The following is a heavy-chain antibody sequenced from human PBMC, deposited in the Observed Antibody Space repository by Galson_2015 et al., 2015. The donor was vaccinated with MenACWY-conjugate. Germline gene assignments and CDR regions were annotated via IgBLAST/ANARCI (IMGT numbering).Heavy chain of an antibody. CDR2: TSGDGSNK. V-gene: IGHV3-30*01. Sequence: SLRLSCAAFGFTFSSSSMHWVRQVPGKGLEWVAVTSGDGSNKYYADSVKGRFTISRDNSKNTVYLQMNSVRAEDTAVYYCAREYSNYFDKWGQGTLVTVSS. D-gene: IGHD4-11*01. CDR1: GFTFSSSS. CDR3: AREYSNYFDK. J-gene: IGHJ4*02.